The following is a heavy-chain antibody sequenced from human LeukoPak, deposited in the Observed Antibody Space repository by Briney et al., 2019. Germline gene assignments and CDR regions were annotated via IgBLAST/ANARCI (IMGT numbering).Heavy chain of an antibody. CDR1: GASMTTYY. Sequence: SETLSLTCTVSGASMTTYYWSWIRQPPGKGLEWVAYIYSSGSTNYNPTLKSRLTISVDTSKNQFSLKLSSVTAADTAVYYCARDSTAAGHDAFDIWGQGTMVTVSS. D-gene: IGHD6-13*01. J-gene: IGHJ3*02. CDR3: ARDSTAAGHDAFDI. CDR2: IYSSGST. V-gene: IGHV4-59*01.